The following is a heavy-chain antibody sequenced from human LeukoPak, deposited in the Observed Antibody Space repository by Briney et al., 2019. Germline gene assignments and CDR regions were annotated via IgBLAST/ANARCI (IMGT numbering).Heavy chain of an antibody. J-gene: IGHJ6*03. V-gene: IGHV1-18*01. CDR3: ARGGLESDYGPYYYMDV. CDR2: ISAYNGNT. CDR1: GYTFTSYG. Sequence: GSVKVSCKASGYTFTSYGISWVRQAPGQGLEWMGWISAYNGNTNYAQKLQGRVTMTTDTSTSTAYMELRSLRSDDTAVYYCARGGLESDYGPYYYMDVWGKGTTVTISS. D-gene: IGHD4-17*01.